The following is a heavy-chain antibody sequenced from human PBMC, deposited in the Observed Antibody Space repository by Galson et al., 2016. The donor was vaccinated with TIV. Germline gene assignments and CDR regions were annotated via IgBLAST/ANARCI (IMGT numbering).Heavy chain of an antibody. J-gene: IGHJ3*02. V-gene: IGHV4-59*01. CDR2: FYYSGDT. CDR1: GGSLYSYY. D-gene: IGHD7-27*01. Sequence: SETLSLTCFVSGGSLYSYYWSWIRQPPGKGLEWIGYFYYSGDTNYNPSLKSRVSITEDTSKNQFSLRLRSVTAADTAVYYCARANWGSRDVFDIWGQGTMISVSS. CDR3: ARANWGSRDVFDI.